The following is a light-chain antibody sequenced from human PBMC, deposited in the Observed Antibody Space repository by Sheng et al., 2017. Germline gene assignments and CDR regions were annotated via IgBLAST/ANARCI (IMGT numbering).Light chain of an antibody. CDR1: SSDVGGYNY. CDR3: SSYTSSNTQV. CDR2: DVS. J-gene: IGLJ1*01. Sequence: QSALTQPASVSGSPGQSIAISCTGTSSDVGGYNYVSWYQQHPGKAPKLMIYDVSKRPSGVSDRFSGSKSGNTASLTISGLQAEDETDYYCSSYTSSNTQVFGTGTKVTVL. V-gene: IGLV2-14*01.